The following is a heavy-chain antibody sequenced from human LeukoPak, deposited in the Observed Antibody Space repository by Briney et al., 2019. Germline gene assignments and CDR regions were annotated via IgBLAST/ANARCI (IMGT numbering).Heavy chain of an antibody. Sequence: SETLSLTCTVSGGSISRSRDYWGWIRQPPGKGLEWIGSIYYSGSTYYNPSLKSRVTISVDTSKNRFSLKLSSVTAADTAVYYCARDTGYYDSSGYVNWFDPWGQGTLVTVSS. CDR2: IYYSGST. D-gene: IGHD3-22*01. V-gene: IGHV4-39*07. J-gene: IGHJ5*02. CDR3: ARDTGYYDSSGYVNWFDP. CDR1: GGSISRSRDY.